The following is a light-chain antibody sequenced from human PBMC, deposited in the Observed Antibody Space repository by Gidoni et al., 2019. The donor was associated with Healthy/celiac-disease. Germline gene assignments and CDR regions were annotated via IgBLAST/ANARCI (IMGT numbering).Light chain of an antibody. V-gene: IGLV6-57*01. CDR1: SGSIASNY. Sequence: NFMLTQTHSVSESPWKTVTISCTRSSGSIASNYVQWYQQRPGSSPTTVIDEDNQRPSGVPDRFSGSIDSSSNSASLTISGLKTEDEADYYCQSYDSSNHWVFGGGTKLTVL. J-gene: IGLJ3*02. CDR2: EDN. CDR3: QSYDSSNHWV.